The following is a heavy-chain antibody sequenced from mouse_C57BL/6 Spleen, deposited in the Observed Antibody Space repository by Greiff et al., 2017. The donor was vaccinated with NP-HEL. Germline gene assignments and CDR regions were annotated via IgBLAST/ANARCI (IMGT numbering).Heavy chain of an antibody. Sequence: SGAELAKPGASVKLSCKASGYTFTSYWMHWVKQRPGQGLEWIGYINPSSGYTKYNQKFKDKATLTADKSSSTAYMQLSSLTYEDSAVYYCAYYYSNYGWAMDYWGQGTSVTVSS. V-gene: IGHV1-7*01. D-gene: IGHD2-5*01. CDR3: AYYYSNYGWAMDY. J-gene: IGHJ4*01. CDR2: INPSSGYT. CDR1: GYTFTSYW.